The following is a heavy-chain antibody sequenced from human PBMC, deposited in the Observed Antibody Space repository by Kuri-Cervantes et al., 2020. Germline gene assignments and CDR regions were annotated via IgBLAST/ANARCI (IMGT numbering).Heavy chain of an antibody. CDR2: ISSSSSYI. CDR3: ARRGVRNWYFDL. CDR1: GFTFGSYS. V-gene: IGHV3-21*01. D-gene: IGHD3-10*01. J-gene: IGHJ2*01. Sequence: GESLKISCAASGFTFGSYSMNWVRQAPGKGLEWVSSISSSSSYIYYADSVKGRFTISRDNAKNSLYLQMNSLRAEDTAVYYCARRGVRNWYFDLWGRGTLVTVSS.